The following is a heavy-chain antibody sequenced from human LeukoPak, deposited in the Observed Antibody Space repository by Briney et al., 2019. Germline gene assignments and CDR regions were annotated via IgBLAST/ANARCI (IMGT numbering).Heavy chain of an antibody. V-gene: IGHV4-30-2*01. D-gene: IGHD2-2*01. CDR2: IYHSGST. CDR3: ARDKDLVPSASSSKEGYAFDI. CDR1: GGSLSSGGYS. J-gene: IGHJ3*02. Sequence: SETLSLTCAVSGGSLSSGGYSWSWIRQPPGKGLEWIGYIYHSGSTHYNPSLKSRVTISVDRSKNQFSLKLSSVTAADTAVYYCARDKDLVPSASSSKEGYAFDIWGQGTMVTVSS.